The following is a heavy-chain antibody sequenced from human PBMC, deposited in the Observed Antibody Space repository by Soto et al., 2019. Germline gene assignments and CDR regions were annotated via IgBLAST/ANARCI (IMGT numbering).Heavy chain of an antibody. CDR3: ARLQYNFDY. J-gene: IGHJ4*02. CDR1: CGSISNYY. V-gene: IGHV4-59*08. CDR2: IFYSGST. D-gene: IGHD1-1*01. Sequence: PSETLSLTCTVSCGSISNYYWSWIRQPPGRGLEWIGHIFYSGSTNYNPALKSRVTISVDTSKNQFSLKLSSVTAADTAVYYCARLQYNFDYWGQGTLVTVSS.